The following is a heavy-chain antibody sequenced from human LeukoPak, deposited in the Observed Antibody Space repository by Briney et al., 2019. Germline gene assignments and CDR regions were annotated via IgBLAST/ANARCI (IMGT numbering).Heavy chain of an antibody. D-gene: IGHD1-26*01. CDR1: GFTFSSYG. V-gene: IGHV3-30*18. CDR3: AKEMGGSYTVDY. J-gene: IGHJ4*02. Sequence: GGSLRLSCAASGFTFSSYGMHWVRQAPGKGLEWVAVISYDGSNKYYADSVKGRFTISRDNSKNTLYLQMNSLRAEDTAVYYCAKEMGGSYTVDYWGQGTLVTVSS. CDR2: ISYDGSNK.